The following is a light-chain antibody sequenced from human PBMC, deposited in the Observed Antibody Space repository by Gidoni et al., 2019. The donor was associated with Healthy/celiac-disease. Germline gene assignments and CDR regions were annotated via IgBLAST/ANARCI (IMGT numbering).Light chain of an antibody. Sequence: QSALTQPRSVSGSPGQPVTISCTGTSSAVGGYNYVSWYQQHPGKAPKLMIYDVRKRPSGVPDRCSGSKSGNTASLTISGLQAEDEADYYCCSYAGSYTVVFGGGTKLTVL. CDR3: CSYAGSYTVV. V-gene: IGLV2-11*01. CDR1: SSAVGGYNY. J-gene: IGLJ2*01. CDR2: DVR.